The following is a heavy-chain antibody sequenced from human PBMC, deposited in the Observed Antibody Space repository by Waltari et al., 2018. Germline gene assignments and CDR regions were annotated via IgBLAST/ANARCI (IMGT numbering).Heavy chain of an antibody. Sequence: EVQLVESGGGLVRPGGSLRLPCAASGFTFSPYGMTWFRRAPGQGLEWVASLNEDGSSKYYLDSVKGRFTISRDNARNSLYLQMNGLGAEDTAVYYCSRDRIWFRETQDYWGQGTLVTVSS. J-gene: IGHJ4*02. CDR2: LNEDGSSK. CDR3: SRDRIWFRETQDY. V-gene: IGHV3-7*01. CDR1: GFTFSPYG. D-gene: IGHD3-10*01.